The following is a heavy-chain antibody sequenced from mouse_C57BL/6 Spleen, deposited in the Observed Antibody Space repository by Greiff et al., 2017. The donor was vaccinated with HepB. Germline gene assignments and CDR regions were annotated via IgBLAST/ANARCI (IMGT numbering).Heavy chain of an antibody. D-gene: IGHD2-3*01. Sequence: QVQLQQPGAELVKPGASVKMSCKASGYTFTSYWITWVKQRPGQGLEWIGDIYPGSGSTNYNEKFKSKATLTVDTSSSTAYMQLSSLTSEDSAVYYCAPRGWPLEGFAYWGQGTLVTVSA. CDR2: IYPGSGST. J-gene: IGHJ3*01. V-gene: IGHV1-55*01. CDR3: APRGWPLEGFAY. CDR1: GYTFTSYW.